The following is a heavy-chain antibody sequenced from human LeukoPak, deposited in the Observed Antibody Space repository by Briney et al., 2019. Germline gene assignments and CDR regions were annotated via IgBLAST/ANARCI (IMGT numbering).Heavy chain of an antibody. Sequence: PSETLSLTCAVYGGSFSGYYWSWIRQPPGKGLEWIGEINHSGSTNYNPSLTSRGTISVDTSKNHLSLKLSSVTAADPAVYYCASQSSMVRFVYWGQGTLVTVSS. V-gene: IGHV4-34*01. D-gene: IGHD3-10*01. CDR2: INHSGST. J-gene: IGHJ4*02. CDR3: ASQSSMVRFVY. CDR1: GGSFSGYY.